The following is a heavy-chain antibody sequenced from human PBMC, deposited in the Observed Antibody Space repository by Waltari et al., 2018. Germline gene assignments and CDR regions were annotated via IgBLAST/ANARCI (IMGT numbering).Heavy chain of an antibody. CDR2: IYHRGGT. CDR1: GASVNTYAHY. CDR3: ARVSANCGGDCYSD. V-gene: IGHV4-61*08. Sequence: QVQLRESGPGLVKPSETLSLTCPVSGASVNTYAHYWSWIRQPPGRGMQWIGSIYHRGGTNYDPSLRNRVTISQDTSNNQFSLRLTSMTAADAAIYYCARVSANCGGDCYSDWGQGTLVTVSS. J-gene: IGHJ4*02. D-gene: IGHD2-21*01.